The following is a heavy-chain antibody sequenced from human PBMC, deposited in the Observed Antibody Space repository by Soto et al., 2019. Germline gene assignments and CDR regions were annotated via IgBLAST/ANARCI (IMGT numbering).Heavy chain of an antibody. Sequence: QVQLVESGGGVVQPGRSLRLSCAASGFTFSSYGMHWVRQAPGKGLEWVAVIWYDGSNKYYADSVKGRFTISRDNSKNTLYLQMNSLRADDTAVYYCARALWRGIGATMVVLDYWGQGTLVTVSS. J-gene: IGHJ4*02. CDR1: GFTFSSYG. D-gene: IGHD5-12*01. CDR2: IWYDGSNK. CDR3: ARALWRGIGATMVVLDY. V-gene: IGHV3-33*01.